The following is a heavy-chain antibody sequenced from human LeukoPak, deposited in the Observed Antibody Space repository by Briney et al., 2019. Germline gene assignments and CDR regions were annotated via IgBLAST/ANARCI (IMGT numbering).Heavy chain of an antibody. Sequence: PSESLSLTCTVSGGSIRSYYWGWIRQPPGKGLEWIGYIHYSESTKYNPSLKSRVTMSVDTSKNQFSLKLSSVTAADTAVYYCASRSGSFSDALDIWGQGTLVTVSS. CDR1: GGSIRSYY. D-gene: IGHD3-10*01. V-gene: IGHV4-59*08. CDR2: IHYSEST. CDR3: ASRSGSFSDALDI. J-gene: IGHJ3*02.